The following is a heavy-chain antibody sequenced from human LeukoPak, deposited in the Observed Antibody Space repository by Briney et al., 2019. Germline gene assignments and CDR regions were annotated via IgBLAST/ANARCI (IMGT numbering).Heavy chain of an antibody. D-gene: IGHD6-6*01. CDR3: TRLDDYSSSFFDY. CDR1: GDSISSSSYY. Sequence: SETLSLTCTVSGDSISSSSYYWGWVRQPPGKGPEWISTLHNSGSTYYNPSLRSRVTISVDTSKNQFSLKVTSLTAADTAVYYCTRLDDYSSSFFDYWGQGTLVTVSS. V-gene: IGHV4-39*07. J-gene: IGHJ4*02. CDR2: LHNSGST.